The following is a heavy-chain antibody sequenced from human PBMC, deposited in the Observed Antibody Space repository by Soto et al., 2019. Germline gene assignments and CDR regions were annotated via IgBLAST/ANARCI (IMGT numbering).Heavy chain of an antibody. Sequence: PSETLSLTWAVYGGSFSGYYWSWIRQHPGKGLEWIGYIYYSGSTYYNPSLKSRVTISVDTSKNQFSLKLSSVTAADTAVYYCARSGYSYGPNPLLYWGQGTLVTVSS. J-gene: IGHJ4*02. CDR1: GGSFSGYY. D-gene: IGHD5-18*01. V-gene: IGHV4-31*11. CDR2: IYYSGST. CDR3: ARSGYSYGPNPLLY.